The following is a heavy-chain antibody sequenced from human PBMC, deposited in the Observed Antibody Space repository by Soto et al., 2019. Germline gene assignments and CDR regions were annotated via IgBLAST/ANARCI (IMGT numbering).Heavy chain of an antibody. CDR1: GFTFSNYA. D-gene: IGHD3-22*01. CDR2: LSGSGGNT. J-gene: IGHJ4*02. V-gene: IGHV3-23*01. Sequence: EVQLLESGGGLVQPGGSLRLSCTASGFTFSNYAMSWVRQAPGKGLEWVSSLSGSGGNTYYADSVKGRFTISRDNSKNQLYLQMNSLRAEDTAVYYCATPENYDSSGSVTDYGGQGTLVTVSS. CDR3: ATPENYDSSGSVTDY.